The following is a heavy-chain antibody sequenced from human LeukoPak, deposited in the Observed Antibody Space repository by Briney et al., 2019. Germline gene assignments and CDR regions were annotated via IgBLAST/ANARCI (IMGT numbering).Heavy chain of an antibody. J-gene: IGHJ6*02. V-gene: IGHV4-59*01. Sequence: SETLSLTCTVSGGSISSYYWSWIRQPPGKGLEWIGYIYYSGSTNYNPSLKSRVTISVDTSKNQFSLKLSSVTAADTAVYYCAGGGGGQYPYYYGMDVWGQGTTVTVSS. CDR1: GGSISSYY. CDR3: AGGGGGQYPYYYGMDV. D-gene: IGHD2-2*01. CDR2: IYYSGST.